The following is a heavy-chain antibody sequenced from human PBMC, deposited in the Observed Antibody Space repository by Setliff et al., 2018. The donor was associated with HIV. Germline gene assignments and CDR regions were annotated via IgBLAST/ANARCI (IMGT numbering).Heavy chain of an antibody. CDR1: GYTFTAYY. CDR3: AALTGVKSFDFLEYLLYDY. Sequence: GASVKVSCKASGYTFTAYYIHWVRQAPGQGLEWMGWINPKSGGTNYAQKFQGRVTMGSDTSISTAYMELGRLRSDDTAVYYCAALTGVKSFDFLEYLLYDYWGQGTQVTVSS. CDR2: INPKSGGT. V-gene: IGHV1-2*02. J-gene: IGHJ4*02. D-gene: IGHD3-3*01.